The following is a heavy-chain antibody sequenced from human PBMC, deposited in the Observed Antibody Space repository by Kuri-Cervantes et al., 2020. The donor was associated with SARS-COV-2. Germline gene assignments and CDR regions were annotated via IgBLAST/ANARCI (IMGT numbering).Heavy chain of an antibody. CDR1: GFTFSSYW. J-gene: IGHJ5*02. D-gene: IGHD2-2*01. CDR2: IKQDGSEK. Sequence: GGSLRLSCAASGFTFSSYWMHWVRQAPGKGLEWVANIKQDGSEKYYVDSVKGRFTISRDNAKNSLYLQMNSLRAEDTAVYYCARANVVVPAAMGFDPWGQGTLVTVSS. CDR3: ARANVVVPAAMGFDP. V-gene: IGHV3-7*01.